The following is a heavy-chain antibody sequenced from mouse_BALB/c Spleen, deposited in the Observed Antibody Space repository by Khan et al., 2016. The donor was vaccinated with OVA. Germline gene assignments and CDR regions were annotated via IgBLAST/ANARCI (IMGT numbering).Heavy chain of an antibody. V-gene: IGHV1S137*01. CDR3: SRGGRVAY. CDR2: ISTYYGDA. D-gene: IGHD3-3*01. Sequence: QVQLKESGAELVRPGVSVKISCKGSGYTFTDYAMHWVKQSHAKSLEWIGVISTYYGDASYNQKFKGKATMTVDKSSSTAYMELSRLTSEDSAIYCCSRGGRVAYWGQGTLVTVSA. J-gene: IGHJ3*01. CDR1: GYTFTDYA.